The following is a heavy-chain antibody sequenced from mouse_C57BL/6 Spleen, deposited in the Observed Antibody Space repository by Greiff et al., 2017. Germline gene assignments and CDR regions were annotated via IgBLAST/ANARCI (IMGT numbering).Heavy chain of an antibody. CDR1: GFTFSSYG. J-gene: IGHJ3*01. CDR2: ISSGGSYT. Sequence: EVQLAESGGDLVKPGGSLKLSCAASGFTFSSYGLSWVRQTPDKGPEWVATISSGGSYTYYPDRLKGRSTISRDNAKNTLYLQMSSLKSEDTATYYCARRPDCNYAFGYWGQGTLVTVSA. D-gene: IGHD2-1*01. CDR3: ARRPDCNYAFGY. V-gene: IGHV5-6*01.